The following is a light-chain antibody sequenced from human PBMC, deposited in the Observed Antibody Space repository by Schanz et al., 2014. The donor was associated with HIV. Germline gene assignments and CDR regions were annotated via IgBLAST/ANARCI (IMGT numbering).Light chain of an antibody. CDR1: ALNIGHNS. CDR3: QSFDKSLGGVV. V-gene: IGLV1-51*01. CDR2: DDH. Sequence: QSVLTQPPSVSAAPGQRVTISCSGSALNIGHNSVSWYQQFPGTAPKLLIYDDHERPSEIPDRFSGSKFGQSATLGITGLQAEDEADYYCQSFDKSLGGVVFGGGTKLTVL. J-gene: IGLJ3*02.